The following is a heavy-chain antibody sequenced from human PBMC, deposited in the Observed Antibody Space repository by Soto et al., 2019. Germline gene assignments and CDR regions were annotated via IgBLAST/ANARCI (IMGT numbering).Heavy chain of an antibody. V-gene: IGHV5-10-1*01. CDR1: GYSFTSYW. CDR3: ARLQAAAGDNDLTFDY. CDR2: IDPSDSYT. D-gene: IGHD6-13*01. J-gene: IGHJ4*02. Sequence: EVQLVQSGAEVKKPGESLRISCKGSGYSFTSYWISWVRQMPGKGLEWMGRIDPSDSYTNYSPSFQGHVTISADKSISTDYLPWRSMKDSDTAKYYCARLQAAAGDNDLTFDYWGQGTLVTVSS.